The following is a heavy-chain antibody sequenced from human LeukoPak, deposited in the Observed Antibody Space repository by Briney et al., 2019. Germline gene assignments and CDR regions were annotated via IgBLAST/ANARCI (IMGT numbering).Heavy chain of an antibody. CDR2: INPSGGSP. Sequence: ASVKVSCKAAGYTFTDYYMHRVRQAPGQGLEWMGIINPSGGSPSYAQKFQGRVTMTKDTSTSTVYMELSSLRSEDTAVYYCARVSVGATYFRAFDIWGQGTMVTVSS. J-gene: IGHJ3*02. D-gene: IGHD1-26*01. V-gene: IGHV1-46*01. CDR1: GYTFTDYY. CDR3: ARVSVGATYFRAFDI.